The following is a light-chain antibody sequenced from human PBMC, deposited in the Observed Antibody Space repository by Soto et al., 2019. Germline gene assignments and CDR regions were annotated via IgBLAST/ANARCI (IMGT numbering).Light chain of an antibody. CDR1: QPITKY. CDR3: QQSHRLPWT. J-gene: IGKJ1*01. CDR2: STS. V-gene: IGKV1-39*01. Sequence: DIQMAQSPSSLSASVGDRVTITCRASQPITKYLNWYRHKPGQAPKLLIHSTSTLESGVSSRFSGSGSGTDFSLTVSSLQPEDFATFYCQQSHRLPWTFGQWTRVDI.